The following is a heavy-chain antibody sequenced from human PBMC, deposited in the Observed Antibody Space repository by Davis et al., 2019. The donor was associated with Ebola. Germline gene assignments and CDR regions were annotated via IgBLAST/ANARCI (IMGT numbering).Heavy chain of an antibody. CDR2: VGLSADT. J-gene: IGHJ6*02. CDR1: GFIFSSYV. D-gene: IGHD5-18*01. Sequence: GGSLRLSCAASGFIFSSYVMSWVRQAPGKGLEWVSTVGLSADTYYADYVKGRFTISRDNSKNTLYLQMNSLRVEDTAVYYCARDLVGFGYTYSGDYYYGMDVWGQGTTVTVSS. V-gene: IGHV3-23*01. CDR3: ARDLVGFGYTYSGDYYYGMDV.